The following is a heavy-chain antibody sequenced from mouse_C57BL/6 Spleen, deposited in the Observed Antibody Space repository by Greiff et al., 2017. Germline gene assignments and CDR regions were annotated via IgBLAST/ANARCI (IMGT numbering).Heavy chain of an antibody. Sequence: VQRVESGAELARPGASVKLSCKASGYTFTSYGISWVKQRTGQGLEWIGEIYPRSGNTYYNEKFKGKATLTADKSSSTAYMELRSLTSEDSAVYFCARWIDYENYAMDYWGQGTSVTVSS. CDR2: IYPRSGNT. CDR1: GYTFTSYG. J-gene: IGHJ4*01. CDR3: ARWIDYENYAMDY. D-gene: IGHD2-4*01. V-gene: IGHV1-81*01.